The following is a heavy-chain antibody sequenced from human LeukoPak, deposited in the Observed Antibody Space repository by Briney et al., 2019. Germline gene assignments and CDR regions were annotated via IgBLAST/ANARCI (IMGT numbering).Heavy chain of an antibody. J-gene: IGHJ3*02. CDR1: GFTFSDYY. CDR2: ISSSGSTI. CDR3: ARDPPSLRYLEAFDI. Sequence: GGSLRLSCAASGFTFSDYYMSWIRQAPGKGLEWVSYISSSGSTIYYADSVKGRFTISRDNAKNSLYLQMNSLRAEDTAVYYCARDPPSLRYLEAFDIWGQGTMVTVSS. V-gene: IGHV3-11*01. D-gene: IGHD3-3*01.